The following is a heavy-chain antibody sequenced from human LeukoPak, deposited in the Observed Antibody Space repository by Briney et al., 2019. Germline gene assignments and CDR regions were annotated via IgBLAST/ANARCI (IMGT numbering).Heavy chain of an antibody. J-gene: IGHJ4*02. V-gene: IGHV3-48*02. Sequence: GGSRRLSCAVSGFTFSSYIMNWVCQAPGKGLEWVSQISSSSRTIYYSDSVKGRFTISRDNAKNSLYLQMNSLRDEDTAVYYCARDPTISGSYSDYWGQGPLVTVSS. D-gene: IGHD1-26*01. CDR1: GFTFSSYI. CDR2: ISSSSRTI. CDR3: ARDPTISGSYSDY.